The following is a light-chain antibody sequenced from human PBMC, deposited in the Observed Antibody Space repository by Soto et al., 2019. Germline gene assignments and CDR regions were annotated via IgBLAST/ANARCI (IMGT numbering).Light chain of an antibody. CDR2: EVS. Sequence: QSALTQPASVSGSPGQSITISCTGNSSDVGGYNYVSWYQQHPGKAPKLMIYEVSNRPSGVSNRFSGSKSGNTASLTISGLQAEDEADYYCSSYTSSSTLEGVFGTGTKVTVL. V-gene: IGLV2-14*01. CDR1: SSDVGGYNY. CDR3: SSYTSSSTLEGV. J-gene: IGLJ1*01.